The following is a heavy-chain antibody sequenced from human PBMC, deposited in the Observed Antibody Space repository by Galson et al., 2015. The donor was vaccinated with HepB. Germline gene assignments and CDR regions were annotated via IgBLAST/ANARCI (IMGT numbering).Heavy chain of an antibody. V-gene: IGHV7-4-1*02. D-gene: IGHD3-10*01. CDR1: GYTFTSYA. CDR2: INTNTGNP. CDR3: ARSDLLLWFSQLGYFDY. J-gene: IGHJ4*02. Sequence: SVKVSCKASGYTFTSYAMNWVRQAPGQGLEWMGWINTNTGNPTYAQGFTGRFVFSLDTSVSTAYLQISSLKAEDTAVYYCARSDLLLWFSQLGYFDYWGQGTLVTVSS.